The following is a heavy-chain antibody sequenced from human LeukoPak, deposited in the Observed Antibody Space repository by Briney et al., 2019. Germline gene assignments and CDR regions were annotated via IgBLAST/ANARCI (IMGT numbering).Heavy chain of an antibody. V-gene: IGHV4-34*01. CDR1: GGSFSSYY. CDR2: INHSGST. Sequence: PSETLTLTCAVYGGSFSSYYWSWIRQPPGKGLEWIGEINHSGSTNYNPSLKSRVTISVDTSKNQFSLKLSSVTAADTAVYYCARGRLGIYFDYWGQGTLVTVSS. CDR3: ARGRLGIYFDY. D-gene: IGHD1-26*01. J-gene: IGHJ4*02.